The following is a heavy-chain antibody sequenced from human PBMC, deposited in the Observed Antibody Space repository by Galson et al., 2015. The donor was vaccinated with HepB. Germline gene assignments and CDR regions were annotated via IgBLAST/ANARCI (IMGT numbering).Heavy chain of an antibody. V-gene: IGHV3-30*18. D-gene: IGHD3-3*01. CDR2: ISNEGTNK. CDR3: AKSIEPYDDHSVDY. J-gene: IGHJ4*02. Sequence: SLRLSCAVSGFTFRNYGMHWVRQAPGKGLEWLAVISNEGTNKHYVDSVKGRFTISRDNSKDTLYLQMDSLRTQDTAVYYCAKSIEPYDDHSVDYWGQGTLVTVSS. CDR1: GFTFRNYG.